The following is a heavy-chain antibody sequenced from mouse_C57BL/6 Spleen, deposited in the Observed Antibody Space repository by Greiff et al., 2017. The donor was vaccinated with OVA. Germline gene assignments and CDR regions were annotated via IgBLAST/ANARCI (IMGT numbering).Heavy chain of an antibody. Sequence: QVQLQQSGAELVRPGTSVKVSCKASGYAFTNYLIEWVKQRPGQGLAWIGVINPGSGGTNYNEKFKGKATLTADKASSTAYMQLSSLPSEDSAVYFCTGNYGYFDVWGTGTTVTVSS. CDR3: TGNYGYFDV. V-gene: IGHV1-54*01. CDR2: INPGSGGT. J-gene: IGHJ1*03. CDR1: GYAFTNYL.